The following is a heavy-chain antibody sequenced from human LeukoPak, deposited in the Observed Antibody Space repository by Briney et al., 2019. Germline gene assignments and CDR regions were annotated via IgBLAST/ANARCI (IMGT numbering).Heavy chain of an antibody. CDR2: INHSGST. Sequence: SETLSLTCAVYGGSFSGYYWSWNRQPAGKGLEWIGEINHSGSTNYNPSLKSRVTISVDTSKNQFSLKLSSVTAADTAVYYCARGPGATFYWGQGTLVTVSS. CDR3: ARGPGATFY. CDR1: GGSFSGYY. J-gene: IGHJ4*02. V-gene: IGHV4-34*01. D-gene: IGHD1-26*01.